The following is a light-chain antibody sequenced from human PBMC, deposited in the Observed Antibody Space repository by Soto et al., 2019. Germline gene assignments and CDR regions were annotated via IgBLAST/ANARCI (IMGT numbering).Light chain of an antibody. CDR2: DAY. CDR3: QKRHMWPIT. CDR1: QSVSSSY. J-gene: IGKJ5*01. V-gene: IGKV3D-20*02. Sequence: EIVLTQSPGTLSLSPGERATLSCRASQSVSSSYLAWYQQKPGQAPRLLIYDAYNRATGIPPRFSGSGSGTDFTLTISSLEPEDSAVYYCQKRHMWPITCGQGTRLEIK.